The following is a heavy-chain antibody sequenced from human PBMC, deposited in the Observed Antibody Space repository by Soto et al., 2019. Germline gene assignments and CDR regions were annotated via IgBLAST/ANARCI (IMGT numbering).Heavy chain of an antibody. CDR2: INHSGST. J-gene: IGHJ4*01. CDR1: GGSFSGYY. V-gene: IGHV4-34*01. Sequence: SETLSLTCAVYGGSFSGYYWSWIRRPPGKGLEWIGEINHSGSTNYNPSLKSRVTISVDTSKNQFSLKLSSVTAADTAVYYCARGPYYDFSSGYPVSLLWQFGYWGHGTLVTVSS. CDR3: ARGPYYDFSSGYPVSLLWQFGY. D-gene: IGHD3-3*01.